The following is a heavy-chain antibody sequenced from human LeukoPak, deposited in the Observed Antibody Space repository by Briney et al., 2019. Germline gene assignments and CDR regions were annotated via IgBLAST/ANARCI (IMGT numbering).Heavy chain of an antibody. CDR1: GLSFSDYY. CDR2: ISSSSSYT. CDR3: ARERAWGSPDY. D-gene: IGHD7-27*01. Sequence: GGSLRLSCAASGLSFSDYYMSWIRQAPGKGLEWVSYISSSSSYTNYGDSVKGRFTISRDNAQNSLYLQMNSLRAEDTAVYYCARERAWGSPDYWGQGTLVTVSS. V-gene: IGHV3-11*06. J-gene: IGHJ4*02.